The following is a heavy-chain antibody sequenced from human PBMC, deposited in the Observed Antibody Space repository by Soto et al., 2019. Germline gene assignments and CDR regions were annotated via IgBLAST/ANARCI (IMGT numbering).Heavy chain of an antibody. J-gene: IGHJ5*02. V-gene: IGHV4-30-2*01. Sequence: QVQLKESGSGLVKPAQTLSLTCAVSGGSITSGGFSWSWIRQPPGKGLEWIGYVHHTGNTDYHPSLRSRVSMSVDTSKNQFFLNLSSVTAADTAVYYCARGFDTWGQGTLVTVSS. CDR1: GGSITSGGFS. CDR3: ARGFDT. CDR2: VHHTGNT.